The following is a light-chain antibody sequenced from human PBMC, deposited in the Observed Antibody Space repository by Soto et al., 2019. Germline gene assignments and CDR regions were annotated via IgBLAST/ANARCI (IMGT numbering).Light chain of an antibody. V-gene: IGKV1-5*01. CDR2: DAY. CDR1: QNINSK. J-gene: IGKJ2*01. Sequence: DIQMTQSPSTLSASVGDRVAITCRASQNINSKLAWYQKKPGKAPKLLISDAYSLESGVPSRFSGSGAGTEFTLTIGDLQPYDFAAYYSQQYDTYFRYTFGQGTTLYIK. CDR3: QQYDTYFRYT.